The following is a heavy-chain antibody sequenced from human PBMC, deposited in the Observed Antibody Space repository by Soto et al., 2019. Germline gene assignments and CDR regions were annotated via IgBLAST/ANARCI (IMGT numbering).Heavy chain of an antibody. CDR1: GFTFDDYA. CDR3: AKDKGDYVGFGLDY. J-gene: IGHJ4*02. V-gene: IGHV3-9*01. Sequence: EVQLVESGGGLVKPGRYLRLSCAASGFTFDDYAMHWVRQAPGKGLKWVSGISWNSGSIGYADSVKGRFTISRDNAKNSLYLQMNSLRAEDTALYYCAKDKGDYVGFGLDYWGQGTLVTVSS. D-gene: IGHD4-17*01. CDR2: ISWNSGSI.